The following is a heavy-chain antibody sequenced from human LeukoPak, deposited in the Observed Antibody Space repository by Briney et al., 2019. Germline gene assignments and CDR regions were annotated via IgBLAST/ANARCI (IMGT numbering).Heavy chain of an antibody. Sequence: SVKVSWKASGGTFSSYAISWVRQAPGQGLEWMGGIIPIFGTANYAQKFQGRVTITTDESTSTAYMELSSLRSEDTAVYYCARASADMPWLGPEWGQGTLVTVSS. V-gene: IGHV1-69*05. J-gene: IGHJ4*02. D-gene: IGHD6-19*01. CDR3: ARASADMPWLGPE. CDR2: IIPIFGTA. CDR1: GGTFSSYA.